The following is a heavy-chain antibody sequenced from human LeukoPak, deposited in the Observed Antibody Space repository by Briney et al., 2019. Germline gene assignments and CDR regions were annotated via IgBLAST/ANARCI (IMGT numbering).Heavy chain of an antibody. CDR1: GFTFSSYA. Sequence: GRSLRLSCAASGFTFSSYAVHWVRQAPGKGLEWVAVISYDGSNKYYADSVKGRFTISRDNSKNTLYLQMNSLRAEDTAVYYCARDPAVAAYYFDSWGQGTLVAVSS. CDR2: ISYDGSNK. V-gene: IGHV3-30-3*01. CDR3: ARDPAVAAYYFDS. D-gene: IGHD6-19*01. J-gene: IGHJ4*02.